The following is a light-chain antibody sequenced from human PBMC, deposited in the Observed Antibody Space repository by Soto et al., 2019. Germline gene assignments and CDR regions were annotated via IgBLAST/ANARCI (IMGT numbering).Light chain of an antibody. CDR1: SSDVGSYNR. CDR3: NSYTSSNTYV. Sequence: QSALTQPPYVSGYPGQSVTISCTGTSSDVGSYNRVSWYRQPPGTAPKLMIYEVFNRPSGVPDRFSGSKSGNTASLTISGLQAEDEADYYCNSYTSSNTYVFGTGTKLTVL. J-gene: IGLJ1*01. V-gene: IGLV2-18*02. CDR2: EVF.